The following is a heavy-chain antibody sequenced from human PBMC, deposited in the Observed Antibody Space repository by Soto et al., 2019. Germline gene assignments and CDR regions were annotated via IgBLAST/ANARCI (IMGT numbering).Heavy chain of an antibody. CDR1: GGSISSSSYY. J-gene: IGHJ4*02. CDR2: IYYSGST. CDR3: APFDWLTHY. V-gene: IGHV4-39*01. D-gene: IGHD3-9*01. Sequence: SETLSLTCTVSGGSISSSSYYWGWIRQPPGKGLEWIGSIYYSGSTYYNPSLKSRVTISVDTSKNQFSLKLSSVSAADTAVYYCAPFDWLTHYWGQGTLVTVSS.